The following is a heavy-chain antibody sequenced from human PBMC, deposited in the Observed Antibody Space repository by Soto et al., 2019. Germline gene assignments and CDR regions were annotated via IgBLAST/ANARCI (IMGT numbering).Heavy chain of an antibody. V-gene: IGHV1-3*01. D-gene: IGHD3-10*01. CDR2: INAGNGNT. CDR1: GYTCTSYA. CDR3: ERYIWFGEPPGGAVMH. J-gene: IGHJ4*02. Sequence: QVQLVQSGAEVKKPGASVKVSCKASGYTCTSYAMHWVRQAPGQRLEWMGWINAGNGNTKYSQKFQGRVTITRDTSESTAYMELSSLRSEDTAVYYCERYIWFGEPPGGAVMHWGQGTLVTVSS.